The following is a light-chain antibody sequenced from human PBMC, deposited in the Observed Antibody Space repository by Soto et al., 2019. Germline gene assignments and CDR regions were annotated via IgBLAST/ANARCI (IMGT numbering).Light chain of an antibody. CDR3: QQYNSYLTWT. CDR2: KAS. J-gene: IGKJ1*01. V-gene: IGKV1-5*03. CDR1: QSISSW. Sequence: DIQMTQSPSTLSASVGDRVTITCRASQSISSWLAWYQQKPGKAPKLLIYKASSLESGVPSRFSGSGSGTDFTLTISSLQPDDFATYYCQQYNSYLTWTFGQGTKVDIK.